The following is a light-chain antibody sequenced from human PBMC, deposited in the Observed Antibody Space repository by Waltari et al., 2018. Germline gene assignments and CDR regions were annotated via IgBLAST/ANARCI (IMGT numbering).Light chain of an antibody. CDR1: GSNIGAGSD. J-gene: IGLJ3*02. V-gene: IGLV1-40*01. CDR2: GNS. CDR3: QSYDSSLSGSKV. Sequence: QSVLTQPPSVSGAPGQRVTISCTGSGSNIGAGSDVPWYKQLPGTAPKVLIYGNSNRPSGVPDRFSGSKSGTSASLAITGLQAEDEADYYCQSYDSSLSGSKVFGGGTKLTVL.